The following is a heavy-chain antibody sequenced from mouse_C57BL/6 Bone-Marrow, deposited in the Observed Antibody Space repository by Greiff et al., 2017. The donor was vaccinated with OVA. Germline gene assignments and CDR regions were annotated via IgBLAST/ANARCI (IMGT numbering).Heavy chain of an antibody. CDR2: ISNGGGST. CDR1: GFTFSDYY. V-gene: IGHV5-12*01. J-gene: IGHJ1*03. CDR3: ARRNFWYFDV. Sequence: EVMLVESGGGLVQPGGSLKLSCAASGFTFSDYYMYWVRPTPEKRLEWVAYISNGGGSTYYPDTVKGRFTISRDNAKNTLYLQMSRLKSEDTAMYYWARRNFWYFDVWGTGTTVTVSS.